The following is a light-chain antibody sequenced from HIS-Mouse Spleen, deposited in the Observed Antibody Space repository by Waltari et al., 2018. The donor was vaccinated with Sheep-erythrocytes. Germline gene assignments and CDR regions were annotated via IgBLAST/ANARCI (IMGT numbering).Light chain of an antibody. Sequence: QSALTQPASVSGSPGQSITISCPGTSSDVGGYNYVSWYQQPPGKAPNLMIYAVSNRPAGVSTRFSGPIDSSYNSASLTISGLKTEDEADYYGQSYDSSNHGVFGGGTKLTVL. J-gene: IGLJ3*02. V-gene: IGLV2-14*01. CDR2: AVS. CDR1: SSDVGGYNY. CDR3: QSYDSSNHGV.